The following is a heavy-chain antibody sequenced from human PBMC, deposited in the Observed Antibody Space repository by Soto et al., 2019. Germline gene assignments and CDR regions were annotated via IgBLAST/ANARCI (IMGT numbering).Heavy chain of an antibody. V-gene: IGHV1-69*13. CDR3: ATLPLHTPHSFFDTHV. CDR2: IIPIFGTA. J-gene: IGHJ6*02. Sequence: SVKVSCKASGGTFSSYAISWVRRAPGQALEWMGVIIPIFGTANYAQKFQGRVKITADESTSTAYMELSSLRSEDTAVYYCATLPLHTPHSFFDTHVWGPRTTETDS. D-gene: IGHD2-15*01. CDR1: GGTFSSYA.